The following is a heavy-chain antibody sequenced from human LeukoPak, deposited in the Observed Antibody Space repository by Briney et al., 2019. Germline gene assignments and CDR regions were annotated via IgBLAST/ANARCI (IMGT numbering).Heavy chain of an antibody. D-gene: IGHD2-15*01. CDR3: ARDDDRYCSGGSCYLDY. CDR1: GYSISSGYY. CDR2: IYHSGST. J-gene: IGHJ4*02. V-gene: IGHV4-38-2*02. Sequence: KPSETLSLTYAVSGYSISSGYYWGWIRQPPGKGLEWIGSIYHSGSTYYNPSLKSRVTISVDTSKNQFSLKLSSVTAADTAVYYCARDDDRYCSGGSCYLDYWGQGTLVTVSS.